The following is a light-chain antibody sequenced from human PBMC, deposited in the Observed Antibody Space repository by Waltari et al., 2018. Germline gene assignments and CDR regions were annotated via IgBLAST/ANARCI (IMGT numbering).Light chain of an antibody. J-gene: IGKJ5*01. CDR1: QGVSTR. CDR3: QQGISFPLT. Sequence: DIQMTQSPSSVSASVGDRVNITCRASQGVSTRLAWYQQRPGKAPNLLIYAASNLQPGVPSRFSATGSGTEFTLTIGSLQPEDSATYFCQQGISFPLTFGQGTRLEIK. CDR2: AAS. V-gene: IGKV1-12*01.